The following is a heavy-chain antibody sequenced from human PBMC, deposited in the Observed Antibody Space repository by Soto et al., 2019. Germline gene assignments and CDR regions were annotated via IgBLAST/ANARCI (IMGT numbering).Heavy chain of an antibody. Sequence: GWSLRLSCAASGFTFSSYAMSWVRQAPGKGLEWVSAISGSGGSTYYADSVKGRFTISRDNSKNTLYLQMNSLRDEDTAVYYCQKDRLQIFGVVPKMYDWFDACGQATLV. CDR3: QKDRLQIFGVVPKMYDWFDA. J-gene: IGHJ5*02. V-gene: IGHV3-23*01. D-gene: IGHD3-3*01. CDR2: ISGSGGST. CDR1: GFTFSSYA.